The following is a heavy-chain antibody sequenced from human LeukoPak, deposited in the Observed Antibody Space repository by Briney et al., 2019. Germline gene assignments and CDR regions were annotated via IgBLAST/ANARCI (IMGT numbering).Heavy chain of an antibody. J-gene: IGHJ6*03. V-gene: IGHV3-30*18. CDR1: GFTFSSYG. CDR3: AKMGGYGDYIDYYYYMDV. Sequence: GGSLRLSCAASGFTFSSYGMHWVRQAPGKGLEWVAVISYDGSNKYYADSVKGRFTISRDNSKNTLYLQMNSLRAEDTAVYYCAKMGGYGDYIDYYYYMDVWGKGTTVTVS. CDR2: ISYDGSNK. D-gene: IGHD4-17*01.